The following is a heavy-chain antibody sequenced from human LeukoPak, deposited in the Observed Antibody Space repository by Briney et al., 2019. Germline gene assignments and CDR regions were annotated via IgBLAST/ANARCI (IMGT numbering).Heavy chain of an antibody. V-gene: IGHV4-34*01. Sequence: SETLSLTCAVYGESFSGYHWTWIRQPPGKGLEWIGEIDHSGSTNYNPSLKSRVAISVDTSKNQFSLKLTSVTAADTAVYYCARGQGTVALDYWGQGTQVAVSS. CDR3: ARGQGTVALDY. CDR1: GESFSGYH. D-gene: IGHD6-19*01. J-gene: IGHJ4*02. CDR2: IDHSGST.